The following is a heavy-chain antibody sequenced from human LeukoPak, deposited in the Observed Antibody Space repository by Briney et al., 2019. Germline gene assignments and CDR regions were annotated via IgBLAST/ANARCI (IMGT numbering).Heavy chain of an antibody. CDR1: GFTFSSYW. V-gene: IGHV3-74*01. D-gene: IGHD6-19*01. CDR2: INTDGSST. CDR3: ARVREQWLVRRTWFDY. J-gene: IGHJ4*02. Sequence: GGSLRLSCAASGFTFSSYWMHWVRQAPGKGLVWVSRINTDGSSTSYADSVKGRFTISRDNAKNTLYLQMNSLRAEDTAAYYCARVREQWLVRRTWFDYWGQGTLVTVSS.